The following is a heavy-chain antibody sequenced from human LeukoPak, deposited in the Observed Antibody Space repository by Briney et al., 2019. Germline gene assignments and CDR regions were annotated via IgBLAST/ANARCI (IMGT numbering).Heavy chain of an antibody. D-gene: IGHD3-16*01. Sequence: GGSLRLSCAASGFTFSSYAMHWVRQAPGKGLEWVAVISYDGSNKYYADSVKGRFTISRDNSKNTLYLQMNSLRAEDTAVYYCARDRGGSTIYYYYGMDVWGQGTTVTVSS. CDR1: GFTFSSYA. CDR2: ISYDGSNK. J-gene: IGHJ6*02. CDR3: ARDRGGSTIYYYYGMDV. V-gene: IGHV3-30-3*01.